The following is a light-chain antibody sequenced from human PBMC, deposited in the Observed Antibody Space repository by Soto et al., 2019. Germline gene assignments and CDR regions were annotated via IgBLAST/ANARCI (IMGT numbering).Light chain of an antibody. Sequence: DIQRTQSPSTLSASVGDRVTITCRASQSISSWLAWYQQKPGKAPKLLIYKASSLESGVPSRFSGSGSGTEFTLTISSLQPDDFATYYCQQYNTFGQGTKVDIK. CDR1: QSISSW. V-gene: IGKV1-5*03. CDR3: QQYNT. CDR2: KAS. J-gene: IGKJ1*01.